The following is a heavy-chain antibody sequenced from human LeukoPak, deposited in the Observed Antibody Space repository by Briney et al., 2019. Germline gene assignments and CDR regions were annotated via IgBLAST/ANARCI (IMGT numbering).Heavy chain of an antibody. J-gene: IGHJ4*02. V-gene: IGHV3-23*01. CDR2: ISGSGGST. D-gene: IGHD2-15*01. Sequence: GGSLRLSCAASGFTFSSYGMSWVRQAPGKGLEWVSAISGSGGSTYYADSVKGRFTISRDNSKNTLYLQMNSLRAEDTAVYYCAKDRDIVVVVAATDFDYWGQGTLVTVSS. CDR3: AKDRDIVVVVAATDFDY. CDR1: GFTFSSYG.